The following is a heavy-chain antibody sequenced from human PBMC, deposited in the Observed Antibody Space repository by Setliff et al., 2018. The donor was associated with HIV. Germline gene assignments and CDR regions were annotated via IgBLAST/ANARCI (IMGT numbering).Heavy chain of an antibody. CDR1: GASFIRSRYY. D-gene: IGHD6-19*01. J-gene: IGHJ4*02. CDR2: VYTTGRA. V-gene: IGHV4-61*09. CDR3: ARALAGGSGWNYFDL. Sequence: PSETLSLTCTVSGASFIRSRYYWSWIRQPAGKGLEWIGHVYTTGRASYNPSLESRVTILEALSKNQFSLNLDSVTAADTAVYFCARALAGGSGWNYFDLWGPGTLVTVSS.